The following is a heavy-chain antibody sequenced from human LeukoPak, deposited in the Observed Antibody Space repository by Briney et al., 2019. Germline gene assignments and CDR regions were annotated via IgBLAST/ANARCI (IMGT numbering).Heavy chain of an antibody. CDR3: ARDRSGYGSGSYVDY. Sequence: ASVKVSCKASGYTFTSYDINWVRQATGQGLEWMGWMNPNNGNTNYAQKLQGRVTMTTDTSTSTAYMELRSLRSDDTAVYYCARDRSGYGSGSYVDYWGQGTLVTVSS. CDR1: GYTFTSYD. CDR2: MNPNNGNT. D-gene: IGHD3-10*01. V-gene: IGHV1-18*01. J-gene: IGHJ4*02.